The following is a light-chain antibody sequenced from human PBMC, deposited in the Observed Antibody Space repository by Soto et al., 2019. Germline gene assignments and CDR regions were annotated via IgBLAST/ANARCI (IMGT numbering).Light chain of an antibody. V-gene: IGKV1-12*01. CDR2: SAS. J-gene: IGKJ4*01. CDR1: QPISVW. Sequence: DIQMTQSPSSVSASVGDRVTITCRASQPISVWLAWYQQRPGKAPELLIYSASTLQSGVPSRFSGSGSGTDFTLTISSLQPEDFGTYYCQQANSFPPLTFGGGTKVEIK. CDR3: QQANSFPPLT.